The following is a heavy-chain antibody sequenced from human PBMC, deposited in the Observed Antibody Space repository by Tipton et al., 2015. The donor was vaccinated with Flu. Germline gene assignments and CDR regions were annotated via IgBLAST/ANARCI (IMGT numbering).Heavy chain of an antibody. CDR2: IYSGGGT. V-gene: IGHV3-53*01. Sequence: GSLRLSCVVSGFTVSSNYMTWVRQAPGKGLEWVSVIYSGGGTKYADSVKGRFTTSRDNSKNTLYLQMNSLRAEDTAVYYCARGRGYCVTTTCLLPFDFWGQGTLVTVSS. CDR1: GFTVSSNY. D-gene: IGHD2-2*01. CDR3: ARGRGYCVTTTCLLPFDF. J-gene: IGHJ4*02.